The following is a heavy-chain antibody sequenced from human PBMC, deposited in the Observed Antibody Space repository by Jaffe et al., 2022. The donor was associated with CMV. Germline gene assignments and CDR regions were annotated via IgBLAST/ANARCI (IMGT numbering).Heavy chain of an antibody. V-gene: IGHV3-21*01. CDR2: ISSSSSYI. CDR1: GFTFSSYS. Sequence: EVQLVESGGGLVKPGGSLRLSCAASGFTFSSYSMNWVRQAPGKGLEWVSSISSSSSYIYYADSVKGRFTISRDNAKNSLYLQMNSLRAEDTAVYYCARVDSSGYYTGGGPDIWGQGTMVTVSS. D-gene: IGHD3-22*01. CDR3: ARVDSSGYYTGGGPDI. J-gene: IGHJ3*02.